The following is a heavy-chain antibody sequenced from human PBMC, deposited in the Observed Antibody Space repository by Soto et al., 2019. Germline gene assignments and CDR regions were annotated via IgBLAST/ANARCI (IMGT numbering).Heavy chain of an antibody. V-gene: IGHV5-51*01. Sequence: EVQLVQSGAEVKRPGESLRISCQCSGYTFSNFWIGWVRQLPGQGPEWMGIIYPGDHETRYSPSFLGKVTISADKSINTAYLQWSSLEASDSAFYFCARSPRSSPYFDVWGQGALVTVSS. D-gene: IGHD6-13*01. CDR3: ARSPRSSPYFDV. CDR1: GYTFSNFW. CDR2: IYPGDHET. J-gene: IGHJ4*02.